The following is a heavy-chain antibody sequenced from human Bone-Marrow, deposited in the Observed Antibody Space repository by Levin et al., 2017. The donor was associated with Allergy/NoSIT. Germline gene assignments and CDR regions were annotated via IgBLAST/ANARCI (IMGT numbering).Heavy chain of an antibody. V-gene: IGHV1-8*01. J-gene: IGHJ3*02. CDR3: ARDLNRYCSGGSCYAGAFDI. Sequence: ASVKVSCKASGYTFTSYDINWVRQATGQGLEWMGWMNPNSGNTGYAQKFQGRVTMTRNTSISTAYMELSSLRSEDTAVYYCARDLNRYCSGGSCYAGAFDIWGQGTMVTVSS. CDR2: MNPNSGNT. D-gene: IGHD2-15*01. CDR1: GYTFTSYD.